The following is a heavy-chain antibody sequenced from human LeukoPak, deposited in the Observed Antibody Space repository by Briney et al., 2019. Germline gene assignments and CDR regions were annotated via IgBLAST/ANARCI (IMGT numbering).Heavy chain of an antibody. CDR2: MNPNSGNT. CDR1: GYTFTSYD. Sequence: ASVKVSCKASGYTFTSYDINWARQATGQGLEWMGWMNPNSGNTGYAQKFQGRVTITRNTSISTAYMELSSLRSEDTAVYYCARLYSSGWHRDYWGQGTLVTVSS. D-gene: IGHD6-19*01. J-gene: IGHJ4*02. CDR3: ARLYSSGWHRDY. V-gene: IGHV1-8*03.